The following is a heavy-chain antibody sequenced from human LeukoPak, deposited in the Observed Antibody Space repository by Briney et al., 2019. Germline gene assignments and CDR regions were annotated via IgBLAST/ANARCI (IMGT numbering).Heavy chain of an antibody. CDR3: ASPMGIQLSSGDAFDI. D-gene: IGHD5-18*01. V-gene: IGHV1-69*06. J-gene: IGHJ3*02. Sequence: SVKVSCKASGGTFSSYAISWVRQAPGQGLEWMGGIIPIFGTANYAQKFQGRVTITADKSTSTAYMELSSLRSEDTAVYYCASPMGIQLSSGDAFDIWGQGTMVTVSS. CDR1: GGTFSSYA. CDR2: IIPIFGTA.